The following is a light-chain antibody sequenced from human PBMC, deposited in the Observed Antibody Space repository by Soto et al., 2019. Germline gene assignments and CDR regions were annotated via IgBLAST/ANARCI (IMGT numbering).Light chain of an antibody. V-gene: IGLV2-11*01. J-gene: IGLJ1*01. CDR1: SSDIGGYNY. CDR3: CSYAGTTHV. CDR2: DVS. Sequence: QSALTQPPSVAGCPGQSVAISCTGTSSDIGGYNYVSWYQQLPGKAPKLMIFDVSKRPSGVPDRFSGSNSGNTASLTISGLQAEDDADYYCCSYAGTTHVFGTGTKLTVL.